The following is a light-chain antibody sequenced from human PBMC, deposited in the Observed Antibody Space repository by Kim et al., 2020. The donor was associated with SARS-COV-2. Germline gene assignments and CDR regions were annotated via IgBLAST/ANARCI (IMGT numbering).Light chain of an antibody. CDR2: GAS. CDR3: QQYGTSPWT. J-gene: IGKJ1*01. V-gene: IGKV3-20*01. Sequence: PGERAPLSCRASQSVSSSYLAWYQQKSGQAPRLLIYGASSRATGIPDRFSGSGSGTDFTLTISRLEPEDFAVYYCQQYGTSPWTFGQGTKVDIK. CDR1: QSVSSSY.